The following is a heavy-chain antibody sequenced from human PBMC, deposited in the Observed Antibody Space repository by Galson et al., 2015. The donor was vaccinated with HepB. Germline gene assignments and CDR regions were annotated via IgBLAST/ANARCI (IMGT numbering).Heavy chain of an antibody. V-gene: IGHV3-11*01. CDR3: AREDRYQYYHLDV. D-gene: IGHD1-14*01. CDR1: GFTITNSNYY. CDR2: IGSSGRII. Sequence: SLRLSCAASGFTITNSNYYMNWIRQAPGKGLEWVSYIGSSGRIIKYADSVKGRFTISRDNAKNSVYLQMNSLRGEDTAVYYCAREDRYQYYHLDVWGKGTTVTVSS. J-gene: IGHJ6*03.